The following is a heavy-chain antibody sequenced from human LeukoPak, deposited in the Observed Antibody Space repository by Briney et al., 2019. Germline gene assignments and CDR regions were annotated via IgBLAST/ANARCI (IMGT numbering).Heavy chain of an antibody. V-gene: IGHV1-69*04. CDR2: IIPILGRA. J-gene: IGHJ4*02. Sequence: GASVKVSCKASGGTFSSYAISWVRQAPGQGLEWMGRIIPILGRANYAQKFQGRVTITADKSTSTAYMELSSLKYEDTAVYYCARDEQQLVLGHWGQGTLVTDSS. D-gene: IGHD6-13*01. CDR1: GGTFSSYA. CDR3: ARDEQQLVLGH.